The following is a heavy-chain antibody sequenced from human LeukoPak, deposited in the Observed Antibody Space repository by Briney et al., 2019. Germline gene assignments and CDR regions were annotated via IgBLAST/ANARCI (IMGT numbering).Heavy chain of an antibody. J-gene: IGHJ4*02. D-gene: IGHD6-13*01. CDR3: ARGGGSSWYRDFDY. CDR1: GFTFSSYS. Sequence: TGGSLRLSCAASGFTFSSYSMNWVRQAPGKGLEWVSYISSSSSTIYYADSVKGRFTISRDNAKNSLYLQMNSLRAEDTAVYYCARGGGSSWYRDFDYWGQGTLVTVSS. V-gene: IGHV3-48*04. CDR2: ISSSSSTI.